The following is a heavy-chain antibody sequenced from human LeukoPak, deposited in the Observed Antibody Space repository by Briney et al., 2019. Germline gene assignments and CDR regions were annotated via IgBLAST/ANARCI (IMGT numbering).Heavy chain of an antibody. D-gene: IGHD1-7*01. CDR2: MKQDGSEK. J-gene: IGHJ4*02. CDR3: AREDDWNYEDY. Sequence: PGGSLRLSCAASGFTFSNYWMSWVRQAPGKGLGWVANMKQDGSEKYYVNSVKGRFTISRDNAKNSLYLQMNSLRAEDTAIYFCAREDDWNYEDYWGQGTLVTVSS. V-gene: IGHV3-7*01. CDR1: GFTFSNYW.